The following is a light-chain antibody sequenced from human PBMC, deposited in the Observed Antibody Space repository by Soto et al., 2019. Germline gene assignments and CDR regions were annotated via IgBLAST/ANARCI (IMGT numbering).Light chain of an antibody. V-gene: IGKV3-15*01. J-gene: IGKJ5*01. CDR2: GAS. CDR3: QQYNKWPQT. Sequence: PGERATLSCRASPSVTNFLARYQQKPGQAPRLLIHGASTRATGIPARFSGVGSGTEFTLTISSLQSEDFAVYYCQQYNKWPQTFGQGTRLEIK. CDR1: PSVTNF.